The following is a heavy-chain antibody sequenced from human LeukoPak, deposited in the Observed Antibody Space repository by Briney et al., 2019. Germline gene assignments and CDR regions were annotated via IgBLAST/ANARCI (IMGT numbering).Heavy chain of an antibody. Sequence: GRSLRLSCAASGFTFSSYGMRWVRQAPGKGLEWVAVISYDGSNKYYADSVKGRFTISRDNSKNTLYLQMNSLRAEDTAVYYCARGIDYDILTGYSPLEYFQHWGQGTLVTVSS. CDR3: ARGIDYDILTGYSPLEYFQH. CDR1: GFTFSSYG. V-gene: IGHV3-30*03. D-gene: IGHD3-9*01. CDR2: ISYDGSNK. J-gene: IGHJ1*01.